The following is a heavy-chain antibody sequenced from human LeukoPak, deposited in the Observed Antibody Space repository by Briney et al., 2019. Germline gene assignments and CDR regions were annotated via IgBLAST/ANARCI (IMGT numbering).Heavy chain of an antibody. V-gene: IGHV4-38-2*02. CDR2: IYHSGRT. CDR3: ARLVVSSWYHEVLLGRDY. D-gene: IGHD6-13*01. CDR1: GYSISSGNY. Sequence: SETLSLTCTVSGYSISSGNYWGWIRQPPGKGLEWIGSIYHSGRTYYNPSLKSRVTISVDTSKNQVSLILTSVTAADTAVYYCARLVVSSWYHEVLLGRDYWGQGTLVTVSS. J-gene: IGHJ4*02.